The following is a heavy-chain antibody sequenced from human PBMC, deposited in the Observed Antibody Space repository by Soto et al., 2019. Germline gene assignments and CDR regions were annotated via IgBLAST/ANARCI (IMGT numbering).Heavy chain of an antibody. CDR1: GYSISSGYY. CDR2: LYHSGSA. Sequence: SETLSLTCAVSGYSISSGYYWGWIRQPPGKGLEWIGSLYHSGSAYYNPSLKSRVTISVDTSKNHFSLKLNSVTAADTAVYYCARGRGSGSDSYQFDYWGQRALVTVSS. J-gene: IGHJ4*02. V-gene: IGHV4-38-2*01. D-gene: IGHD5-12*01. CDR3: ARGRGSGSDSYQFDY.